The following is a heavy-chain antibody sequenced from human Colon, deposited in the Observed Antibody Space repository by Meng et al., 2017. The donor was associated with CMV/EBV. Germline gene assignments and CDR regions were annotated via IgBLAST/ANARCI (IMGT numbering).Heavy chain of an antibody. CDR2: ISWNSGTI. CDR3: AKDFDGSGVYYFDY. Sequence: LTCAASGFTFDDYAMHWVRQAPGKGLEWVSSISWNSGTIDYADSVKGRITISRDNAKNSLYLQMNSLRAEDTALYYCAKDFDGSGVYYFDYWGQGTPVTVSS. CDR1: GFTFDDYA. V-gene: IGHV3-9*01. J-gene: IGHJ4*02. D-gene: IGHD3-10*01.